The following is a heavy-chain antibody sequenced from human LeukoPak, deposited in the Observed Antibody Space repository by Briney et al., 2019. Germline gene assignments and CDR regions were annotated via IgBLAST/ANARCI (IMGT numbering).Heavy chain of an antibody. V-gene: IGHV3-21*01. Sequence: GGSLRLSCAASGFTFSSYAMSWVRQAPGRGPEWVSSTSSSSSYIYYADSVKGRFTISRDNAKNSLYLQMNSLRVEDTAVYYCARDESDYDVLTGSMEYFYYGMDVWGQGTTVTVSS. D-gene: IGHD3-9*01. CDR2: TSSSSSYI. CDR1: GFTFSSYA. CDR3: ARDESDYDVLTGSMEYFYYGMDV. J-gene: IGHJ6*02.